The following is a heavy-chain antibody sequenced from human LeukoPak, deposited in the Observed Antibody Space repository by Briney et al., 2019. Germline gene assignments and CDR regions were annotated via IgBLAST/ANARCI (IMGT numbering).Heavy chain of an antibody. CDR1: GGTFSGYY. CDR3: ARRGSIFEDSEWRTAFDI. J-gene: IGHJ3*02. CDR2: INHSGST. D-gene: IGHD3-9*01. V-gene: IGHV4-34*01. Sequence: SETLSLTCAVCGGTFSGYYWSWIRQPPGKGLEWFGEINHSGSTNYNPSLKSRVTISVDTSKNQFSLKLSSVTAADTAFYYCARRGSIFEDSEWRTAFDIWGQGTMVIVSS.